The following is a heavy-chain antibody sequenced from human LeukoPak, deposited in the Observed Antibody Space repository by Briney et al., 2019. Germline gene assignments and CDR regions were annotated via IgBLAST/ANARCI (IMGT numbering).Heavy chain of an antibody. Sequence: GGSLRLSCAAPGFTFSDYYMSWLRQAPGKGLEWVSYISSSTYTNYADSVKGRFTISRDNAKNSMYLQMNSLRAEDTAVYYCARISGSYVFDYWGQGTLVTVSS. D-gene: IGHD1-26*01. CDR1: GFTFSDYY. J-gene: IGHJ4*02. CDR2: ISSSTYT. V-gene: IGHV3-11*03. CDR3: ARISGSYVFDY.